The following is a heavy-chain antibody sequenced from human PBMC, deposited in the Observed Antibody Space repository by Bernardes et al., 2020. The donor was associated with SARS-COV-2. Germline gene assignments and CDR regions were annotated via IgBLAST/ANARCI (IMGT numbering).Heavy chain of an antibody. D-gene: IGHD2-8*01. J-gene: IGHJ4*02. Sequence: GGSLRLSCAASGFSFCDYSVSWILQAPGNGLDWIAYLSYRGDSTTYADSVNGRFTISRDNAKSSVHLQLTNLRPDDTAVYYCARDRNGGSDYWGQGTPITVSS. CDR2: LSYRGDST. CDR1: GFSFCDYS. V-gene: IGHV3-11*06. CDR3: ARDRNGGSDY.